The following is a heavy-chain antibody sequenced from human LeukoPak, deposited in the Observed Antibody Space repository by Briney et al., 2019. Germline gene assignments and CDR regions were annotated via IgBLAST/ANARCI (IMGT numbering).Heavy chain of an antibody. D-gene: IGHD2-2*01. J-gene: IGHJ5*02. CDR1: GFTFSSYG. CDR2: IRYDGSNK. V-gene: IGHV3-30*02. Sequence: AGGSLRLSCAASGFTFSSYGMHWVRQAPGKGLEWVAFIRYDGSNKYYADFVKGRFTISRDNSKNTLYLQMNSLRAEDTAVYYCAKDLVGYQLSMNWFDPWGQGTLVTVSS. CDR3: AKDLVGYQLSMNWFDP.